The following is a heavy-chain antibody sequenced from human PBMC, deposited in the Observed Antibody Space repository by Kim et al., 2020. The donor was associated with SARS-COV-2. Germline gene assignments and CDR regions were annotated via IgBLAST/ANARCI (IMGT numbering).Heavy chain of an antibody. Sequence: SVKVSCKASGFTFTSSAVQWVRQARGQRLEWIGWIVVGSGNTNYAQKFQERVTITRDMSTSTAYMELSSLRSEDTAVYYCAVFSTVTADAFDIWGQGTMVTVSS. CDR3: AVFSTVTADAFDI. V-gene: IGHV1-58*01. D-gene: IGHD4-17*01. CDR2: IVVGSGNT. CDR1: GFTFTSSA. J-gene: IGHJ3*02.